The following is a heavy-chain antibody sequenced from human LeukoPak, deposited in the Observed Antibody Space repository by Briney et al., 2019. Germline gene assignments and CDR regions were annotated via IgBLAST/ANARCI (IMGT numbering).Heavy chain of an antibody. CDR2: INWNGGST. CDR1: GFTFDDYG. J-gene: IGHJ4*02. CDR3: ARDPPYYDFWSGYYPDY. D-gene: IGHD3-3*01. Sequence: GGSLRLSCAASGFTFDDYGLSWVRQAPGKGLEWVSTINWNGGSTGYADSVKGRFTISRDNAKNSLYLQMNSLRAEDTALYYCARDPPYYDFWSGYYPDYWGQGTLVTVSS. V-gene: IGHV3-20*04.